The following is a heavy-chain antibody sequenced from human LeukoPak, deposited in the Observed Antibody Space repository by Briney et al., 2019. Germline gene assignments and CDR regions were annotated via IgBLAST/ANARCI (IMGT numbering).Heavy chain of an antibody. J-gene: IGHJ4*02. CDR3: ARLYYDSSGYYQICYFDY. V-gene: IGHV4-31*01. D-gene: IGHD3-22*01. CDR2: IYYSGST. Sequence: PSQTLSLTCTVSGDSISSGGYDWRWIRQHPGKGLEWIGYIYYSGSTYYNPSLKSQFTISVDTSNNQFSLKLSSVTAADTAVYYCARLYYDSSGYYQICYFDYWGQGTLVTVSS. CDR1: GDSISSGGYD.